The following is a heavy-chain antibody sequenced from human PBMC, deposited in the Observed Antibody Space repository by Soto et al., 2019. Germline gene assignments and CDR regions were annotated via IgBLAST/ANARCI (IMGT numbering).Heavy chain of an antibody. Sequence: QVQLVQSGAEVKKPGASVKVSCKASGYIFTNYDINWVRQATGQGLEYLGWINPNSGNTGYVQKFQGRVNMTRNTSINTAYREMHSLRSEDTAVYYCARGIKYGDYSRWFDTWGQGTLVTVSS. J-gene: IGHJ5*02. CDR1: GYIFTNYD. CDR3: ARGIKYGDYSRWFDT. D-gene: IGHD4-17*01. CDR2: INPNSGNT. V-gene: IGHV1-8*01.